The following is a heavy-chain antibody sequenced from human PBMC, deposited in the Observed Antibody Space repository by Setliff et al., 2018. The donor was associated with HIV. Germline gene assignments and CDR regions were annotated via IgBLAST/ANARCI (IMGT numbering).Heavy chain of an antibody. Sequence: PSQTLSLTCGHRLCGSINSGGYSWSWIRQPPGKGLEWIGYIYHSGRAIYNSSLTSRVIISVDRPKNQLSLKLNSVTAADTAVYYCVRVPDYWGQGTLVTVSS. CDR1: GSINSGGYS. V-gene: IGHV4-30-2*01. CDR3: VRVPDY. J-gene: IGHJ4*02. CDR2: IYHSGRA.